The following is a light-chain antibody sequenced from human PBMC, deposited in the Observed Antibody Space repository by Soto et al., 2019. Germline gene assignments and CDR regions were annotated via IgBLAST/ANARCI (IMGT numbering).Light chain of an antibody. J-gene: IGKJ1*01. Sequence: DFVMTQSPDSLAVSLGERATINCKSSQSVLYNSNNKDYLAWYQQKPGQPPSLLISWASTRESGVPARFSGTGSGTDFTLTISSLQAEDVAVYFCQQYYETPWTVGQGTKMEVK. CDR2: WAS. CDR1: QSVLYNSNNKDY. V-gene: IGKV4-1*01. CDR3: QQYYETPWT.